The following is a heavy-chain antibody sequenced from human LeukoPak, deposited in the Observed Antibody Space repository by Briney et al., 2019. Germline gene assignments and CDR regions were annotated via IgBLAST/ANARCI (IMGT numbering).Heavy chain of an antibody. Sequence: ASVKVSCKVSGYTLTELSMHWVRQAPGKGLEWMGGFDPEDGETFYAQKFQGRVTMTEDTSTDTAYMELSSLRSEDTAVYYCATTARDILTGYQKYYFDYWGQGTLVTVSS. D-gene: IGHD3-9*01. J-gene: IGHJ4*02. CDR2: FDPEDGET. V-gene: IGHV1-24*01. CDR3: ATTARDILTGYQKYYFDY. CDR1: GYTLTELS.